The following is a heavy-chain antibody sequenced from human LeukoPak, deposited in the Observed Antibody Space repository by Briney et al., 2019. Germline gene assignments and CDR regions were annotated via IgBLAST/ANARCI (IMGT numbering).Heavy chain of an antibody. D-gene: IGHD2-15*01. CDR2: ISSSSSTI. Sequence: PGGSLRLSCAASGFTFSSYSMNWVRQAPGKGLEWVSYISSSSSTIYYADSVKGRFTISRDNAKNSLYLQMNSLRDKDTAVYYCAREVARGIDYWGQGTLVTVSS. J-gene: IGHJ4*02. CDR3: AREVARGIDY. V-gene: IGHV3-48*02. CDR1: GFTFSSYS.